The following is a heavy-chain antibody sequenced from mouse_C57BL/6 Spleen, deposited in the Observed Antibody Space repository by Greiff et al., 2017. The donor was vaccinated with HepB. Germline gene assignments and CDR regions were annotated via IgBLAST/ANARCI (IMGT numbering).Heavy chain of an antibody. CDR3: TRGDYYDYDVWFAY. CDR2: ISSGGDYI. D-gene: IGHD2-4*01. Sequence: EVKLVESGEGLVKPGGSLKLSCAASGFTFSSYAMSWVRQTPGKRLEWVAYISSGGDYIYYADTVKGRFTISRDNARNTLYLHMSSLKSEDTAMYYCTRGDYYDYDVWFAYWGQGTLVTVSA. V-gene: IGHV5-9-1*02. CDR1: GFTFSSYA. J-gene: IGHJ3*01.